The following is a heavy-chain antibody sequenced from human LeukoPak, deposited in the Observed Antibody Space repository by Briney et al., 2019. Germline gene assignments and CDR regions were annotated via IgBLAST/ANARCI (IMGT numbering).Heavy chain of an antibody. D-gene: IGHD2-2*01. CDR2: IYTSGST. V-gene: IGHV4-4*07. CDR3: ARVKRKYQLLKPLHETPSHYFDY. Sequence: PSETLSLTCTVSGCSISSYYWSWIRQPAGKGLEWIGRIYTSGSTNYNPSLKSRVTMSVDTSKNQFSLKLSSVTAADTAMYYCARVKRKYQLLKPLHETPSHYFDYWGQGTLVTVSS. J-gene: IGHJ4*02. CDR1: GCSISSYY.